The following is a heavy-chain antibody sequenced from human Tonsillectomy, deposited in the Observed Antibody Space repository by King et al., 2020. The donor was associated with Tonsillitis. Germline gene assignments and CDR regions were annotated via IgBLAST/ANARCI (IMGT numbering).Heavy chain of an antibody. D-gene: IGHD3-3*01. CDR2: IIGRGGNT. V-gene: IGHV3-23*04. J-gene: IGHJ4*02. Sequence: VQLVESGGGLVQPGGSLRLSCAASGFTFSSYAMSWVRQAPGKGLEWVSAIIGRGGNTYYADSVKGRFTISRDNSNNTRYLQMNSLRAEETAVYYCARVDRYDFWSGYYTDYWGQGTLVTVSS. CDR3: ARVDRYDFWSGYYTDY. CDR1: GFTFSSYA.